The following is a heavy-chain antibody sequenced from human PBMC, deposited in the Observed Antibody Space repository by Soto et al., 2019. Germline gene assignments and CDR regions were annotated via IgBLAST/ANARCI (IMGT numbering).Heavy chain of an antibody. J-gene: IGHJ6*02. Sequence: PSETLSLTCAVYGGSFSGYYWSWIRQPPGKGLEWIGEINHSGSTNYNPSLKSRVTISVDTSKNQFSLKLSSVTAADTAVYYCARETSLREYYYYYGMDVWGQGTTVTVSS. CDR3: ARETSLREYYYYYGMDV. V-gene: IGHV4-34*01. D-gene: IGHD1-7*01. CDR1: GGSFSGYY. CDR2: INHSGST.